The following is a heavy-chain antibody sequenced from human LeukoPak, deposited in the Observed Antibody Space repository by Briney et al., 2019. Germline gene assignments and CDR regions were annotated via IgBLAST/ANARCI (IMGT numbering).Heavy chain of an antibody. V-gene: IGHV3-49*04. D-gene: IGHD3-9*01. CDR2: IRSKAYGGTT. CDR3: TSGYYGQSLDY. Sequence: GSLRLSCTASGFTFSDFAMSWVRQAPGKGLEWVGFIRSKAYGGTTEYAASVKGRFTISRDDSKSIAYLQMNSLKTEDTAFYYCTSGYYGQSLDYWGQGTLVTVSS. J-gene: IGHJ4*02. CDR1: GFTFSDFA.